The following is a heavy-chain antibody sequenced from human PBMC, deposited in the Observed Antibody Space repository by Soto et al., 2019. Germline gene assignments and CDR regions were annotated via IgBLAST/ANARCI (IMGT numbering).Heavy chain of an antibody. D-gene: IGHD3-22*01. Sequence: SVKVSCKASGGTFSSYAISWVRQAPGQGLEWMGGIIPIFGTANYAQKFQGRVTITADESTSTAYMELSSLRSEDTAVYYCARDSASDSSGYYMSDYYYYGMDVWGQGTTVTVSS. J-gene: IGHJ6*02. V-gene: IGHV1-69*13. CDR2: IIPIFGTA. CDR1: GGTFSSYA. CDR3: ARDSASDSSGYYMSDYYYYGMDV.